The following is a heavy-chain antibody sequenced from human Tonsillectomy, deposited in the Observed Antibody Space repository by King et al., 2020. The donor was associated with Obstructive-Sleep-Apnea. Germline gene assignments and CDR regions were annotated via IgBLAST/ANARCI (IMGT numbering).Heavy chain of an antibody. D-gene: IGHD6-19*01. CDR3: AILSFSGIWDASWLDP. CDR2: INPSGTGT. V-gene: IGHV1-46*01. J-gene: IGHJ5*02. CDR1: GHTFTTYY. Sequence: VQLVESGSEVKKPGASVKVSCKASGHTFTTYYTHWVRQALGQGLEWMGVINPSGTGTSYAQKFQGRITMTRDTSTGTAYMELRSLRYEDTAIYYCAILSFSGIWDASWLDPWGQGTLVTVAS.